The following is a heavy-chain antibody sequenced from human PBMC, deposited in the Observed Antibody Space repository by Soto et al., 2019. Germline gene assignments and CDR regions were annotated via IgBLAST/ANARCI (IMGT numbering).Heavy chain of an antibody. D-gene: IGHD2-21*02. CDR2: MYHSWST. CDR1: GASLSSTTYY. CDR3: AGHLVLLSSIGTEVGWFDS. Sequence: LQLQESGPGLVRPSETLSLTCTVSGASLSSTTYYWGWVRQPPGKGLEWIGSMYHSWSTYQHPPIQNRITILVDTSRYHFALTLKSVTAADTAVYFCAGHLVLLSSIGTEVGWFDSWGHGTLVIVSS. J-gene: IGHJ5*01. V-gene: IGHV4-39*01.